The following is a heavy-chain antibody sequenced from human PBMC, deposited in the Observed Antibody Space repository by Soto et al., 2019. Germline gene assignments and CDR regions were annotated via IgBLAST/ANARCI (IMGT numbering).Heavy chain of an antibody. Sequence: GGSLRLSCASSGFTFSIYNMNWVRQAPWKGLEWVLCIGGSSSYIYYVDSVQGRFTISRDNAKNSLNLQMNSLSVEDTAVYYCARGDWFGELLGFWGQGTPVTVSS. CDR3: ARGDWFGELLGF. D-gene: IGHD3-10*01. V-gene: IGHV3-21*01. CDR1: GFTFSIYN. J-gene: IGHJ4*02. CDR2: IGGSSSYI.